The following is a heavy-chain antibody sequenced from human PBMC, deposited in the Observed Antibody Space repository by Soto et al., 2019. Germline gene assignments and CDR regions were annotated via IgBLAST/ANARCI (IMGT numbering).Heavy chain of an antibody. V-gene: IGHV3-33*01. CDR3: AREGNYYDSSAPLDY. Sequence: QVQLVESGGGVVQPGRSLRLSCAASGFTLSSYGMHWVRQAPGKGLEWVAVIWYDGSNKYYADSVKGRFTISRDNSKNTLYLQMNSLRAEDTAVYYCAREGNYYDSSAPLDYWGQGTLVTVSS. CDR2: IWYDGSNK. D-gene: IGHD3-22*01. J-gene: IGHJ4*02. CDR1: GFTLSSYG.